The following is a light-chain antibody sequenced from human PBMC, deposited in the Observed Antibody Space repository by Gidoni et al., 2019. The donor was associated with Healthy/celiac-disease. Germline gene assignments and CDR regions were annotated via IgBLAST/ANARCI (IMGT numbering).Light chain of an antibody. CDR3: QQYGSSPWT. CDR1: QSVSSCY. Sequence: EIVLTQSPGTLSLSPGERATLSCRASQSVSSCYLAWYQQKPGQAPRLLIYGASRRATGIPDRFSGSGSGTDFTLTIIRLEPEDFAVYYCQQYGSSPWTFGQGTKVEIK. CDR2: GAS. V-gene: IGKV3-20*01. J-gene: IGKJ1*01.